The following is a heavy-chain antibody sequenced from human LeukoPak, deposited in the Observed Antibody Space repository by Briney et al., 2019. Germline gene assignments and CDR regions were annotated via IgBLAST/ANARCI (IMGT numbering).Heavy chain of an antibody. Sequence: GESLRISCKGSGYSFTTYWIGGVRRMPGKGLEWMGILYPDDSETTYSPSFQGQVTISADKSLRTAYLQRSSLKASDTAMYFCAMGYGDLLTSFDYWGHGTLVTVSS. J-gene: IGHJ4*01. CDR2: LYPDDSET. V-gene: IGHV5-51*01. D-gene: IGHD5-12*01. CDR3: AMGYGDLLTSFDY. CDR1: GYSFTTYW.